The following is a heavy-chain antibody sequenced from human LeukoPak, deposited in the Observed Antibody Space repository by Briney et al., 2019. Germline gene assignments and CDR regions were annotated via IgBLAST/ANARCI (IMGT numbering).Heavy chain of an antibody. V-gene: IGHV4-59*01. CDR1: GGSIRSYY. CDR3: ARSGYWNYFDY. Sequence: SETLSLTCTVSGGSIRSYYWSWIRQPPGKGLEWIGYIYYSGSTNYNPSLKSRVTISVDTSKNQFSLKLNSVTAADTAVYYCARSGYWNYFDYWDQGTLVTVSS. D-gene: IGHD3-3*01. J-gene: IGHJ4*02. CDR2: IYYSGST.